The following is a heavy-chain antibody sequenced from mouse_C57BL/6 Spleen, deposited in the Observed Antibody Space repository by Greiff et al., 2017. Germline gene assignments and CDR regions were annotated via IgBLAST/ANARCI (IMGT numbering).Heavy chain of an antibody. CDR3: ARDYSNYVDDFDY. CDR2: IDPSDSYT. V-gene: IGHV1-59*01. D-gene: IGHD2-5*01. Sequence: QVQLQQPGAELVRPGTSVKLSCKASGYTFTSYWLHWVKQRPGQGLEWIGVIDPSDSYTNSNQKFKGKATLTVDTSSSTAYMQLSGLTSEDSAVYYCARDYSNYVDDFDYWGQGTTLTVSS. CDR1: GYTFTSYW. J-gene: IGHJ2*01.